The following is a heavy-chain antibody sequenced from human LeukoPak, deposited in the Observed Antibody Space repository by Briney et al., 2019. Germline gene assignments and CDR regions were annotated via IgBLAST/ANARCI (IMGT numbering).Heavy chain of an antibody. CDR1: GFSFSSYW. V-gene: IGHV3-74*01. Sequence: PGGSRRLSCAASGFSFSSYWMHWVRQAPGRGLGWVSRTNSDGSSTSHADSVKGRFTISRDNSKNTLYLQMNSLRAEDTAVYYCAKRQVIAVAGSEVDYWGQGTLVTVSS. CDR3: AKRQVIAVAGSEVDY. CDR2: TNSDGSST. D-gene: IGHD6-19*01. J-gene: IGHJ4*02.